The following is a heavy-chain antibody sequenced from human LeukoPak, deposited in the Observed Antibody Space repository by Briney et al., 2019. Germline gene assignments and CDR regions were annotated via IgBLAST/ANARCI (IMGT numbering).Heavy chain of an antibody. V-gene: IGHV3-7*01. Sequence: GGSLRLSCAASGFTFSDLWVSWVRQAPGKGLQWVANIKYDGSENYYVDSVKGRFTISRDNARNSVFLQMNNLRAEDTAVYYCARARGFDMWGQGTMVTVSS. D-gene: IGHD3-10*01. J-gene: IGHJ3*02. CDR2: IKYDGSEN. CDR1: GFTFSDLW. CDR3: ARARGFDM.